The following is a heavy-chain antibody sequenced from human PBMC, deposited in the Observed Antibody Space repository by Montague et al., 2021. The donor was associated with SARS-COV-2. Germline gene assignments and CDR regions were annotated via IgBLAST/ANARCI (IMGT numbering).Heavy chain of an antibody. CDR1: GFTFSDYY. Sequence: SLRLSCAASGFTFSDYYMNWIRQAPGKGLEWVSHITSSSSHLYYADSVKGRFTISRDNAKNSLYLQMNSLRAGDTAVYYCAGSLSGNQERGDYWGHGTLVTVSS. CDR3: AGSLSGNQERGDY. D-gene: IGHD1-26*01. J-gene: IGHJ4*01. V-gene: IGHV3-11*01. CDR2: ITSSSSHL.